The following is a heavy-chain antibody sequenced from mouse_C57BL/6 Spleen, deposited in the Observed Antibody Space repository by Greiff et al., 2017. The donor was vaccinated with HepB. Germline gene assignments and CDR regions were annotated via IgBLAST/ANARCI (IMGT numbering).Heavy chain of an antibody. D-gene: IGHD3-2*02. CDR2: IWSGGST. Sequence: VKLQESGPGLVQPSQSLSITCTVSGFSLTSYGVHWVRQSPGKGLEWLGVIWSGGSTDYNAAFISRLSISKDNSKSQVFFKMNSLQADDTAIYYCARESSGYYAMDYWGQGTSVTVSS. V-gene: IGHV2-2*01. CDR1: GFSLTSYG. J-gene: IGHJ4*01. CDR3: ARESSGYYAMDY.